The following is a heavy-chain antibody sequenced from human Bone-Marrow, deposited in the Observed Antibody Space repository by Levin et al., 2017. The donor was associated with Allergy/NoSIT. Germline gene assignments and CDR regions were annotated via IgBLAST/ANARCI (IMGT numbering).Heavy chain of an antibody. CDR1: GFTYSSYA. V-gene: IGHV3-23*01. J-gene: IGHJ4*02. CDR3: AKSWGTFWSGYYLAF. Sequence: PGESLKISCAGSGFTYSSYALSWVRQAPGQGLEWVSAISGSGSTTYYADSVKGRFTISRDNSKNTLYLQMNSLRAEDTAVYYCAKSWGTFWSGYYLAFWGQGTLVTVSS. CDR2: ISGSGSTT. D-gene: IGHD3-3*01.